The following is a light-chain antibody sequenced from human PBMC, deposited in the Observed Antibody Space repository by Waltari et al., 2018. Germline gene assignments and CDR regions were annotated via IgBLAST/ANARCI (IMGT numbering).Light chain of an antibody. J-gene: IGLJ3*02. CDR1: RSNIGTNY. V-gene: IGLV1-47*01. CDR3: AVWDDSLSGRV. Sequence: QSVLTQPPSASGTPGQRLTISCSARRSNIGTNYVYWYQQLPGTAPKLLIYRNNQRPSGVPDRFSGSKSGTSASLAISGLRSEDEADYYCAVWDDSLSGRVFGGGTKVTVL. CDR2: RNN.